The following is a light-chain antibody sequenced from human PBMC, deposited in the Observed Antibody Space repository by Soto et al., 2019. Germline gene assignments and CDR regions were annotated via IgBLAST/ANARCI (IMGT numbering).Light chain of an antibody. J-gene: IGKJ2*01. V-gene: IGKV4-1*01. Sequence: DIVMTQSPDSLAVSLGERATINCKSSQSVLYSSNNKNYLAWYQQKPGQPPKLLIYWASTRESGVPDRFSGSGSGTDFTLTVGSLQAEDVAVYYCQHSGTFGQGTKLEIK. CDR2: WAS. CDR3: QHSGT. CDR1: QSVLYSSNNKNY.